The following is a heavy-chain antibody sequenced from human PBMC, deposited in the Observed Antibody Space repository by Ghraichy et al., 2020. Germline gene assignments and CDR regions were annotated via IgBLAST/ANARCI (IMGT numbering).Heavy chain of an antibody. CDR1: GGSISSYD. V-gene: IGHV4-59*01. D-gene: IGHD3-22*01. J-gene: IGHJ4*02. Sequence: SQTLSLTCTVSGGSISSYDWSWIRQPPGKGLEWIGYIYYSGRTNYNPSLKSRVTISIDTSKNQFSLKLSSVTAADTAVYYCASAYYDRSGYYYAMHYWGQGTLVTVSS. CDR2: IYYSGRT. CDR3: ASAYYDRSGYYYAMHY.